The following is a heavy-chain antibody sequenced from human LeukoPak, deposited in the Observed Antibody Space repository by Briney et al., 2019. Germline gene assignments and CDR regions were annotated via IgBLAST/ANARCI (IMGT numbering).Heavy chain of an antibody. Sequence: SVKVSCKASGGTFSSYAISWVRQAPGQGLEWMGGIIPIFGTANYAQKFQGRATITADESTSTAYMELSSLRSEDTAVYYCARDHQSPYYDFWSGSNWFDPWGQGTLVTVSS. J-gene: IGHJ5*02. D-gene: IGHD3-3*01. CDR3: ARDHQSPYYDFWSGSNWFDP. CDR2: IIPIFGTA. CDR1: GGTFSSYA. V-gene: IGHV1-69*13.